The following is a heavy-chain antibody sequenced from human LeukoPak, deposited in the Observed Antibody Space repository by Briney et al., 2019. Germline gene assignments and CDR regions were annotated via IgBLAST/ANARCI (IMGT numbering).Heavy chain of an antibody. D-gene: IGHD6-19*01. J-gene: IGHJ4*02. CDR1: GGSISSGSYY. Sequence: SETLSLTCTVSGGSISSGSYYWRWIRQPGGRGLEWIGRIYTSGSTNYNPSLKSRVTISVDTSKNQFSLKLSSVTAADTAVYYCARHSGWDEYYFDYWGQGTLVTVSS. V-gene: IGHV4-61*02. CDR3: ARHSGWDEYYFDY. CDR2: IYTSGST.